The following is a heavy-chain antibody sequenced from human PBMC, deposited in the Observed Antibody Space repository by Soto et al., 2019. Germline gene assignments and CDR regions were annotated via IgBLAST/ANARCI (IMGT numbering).Heavy chain of an antibody. CDR1: GFTFSSYA. Sequence: SLRRSCAASGFTFSSYAMNWGRQAPGKGLEWVSGISGSGGSTYYADSVKGRCTISRDNSKNTQYLQMKSLRAEETAVSYCAYARSTVVFGFWGQGTLVTVT. V-gene: IGHV3-23*01. CDR3: AYARSTVVFGF. J-gene: IGHJ4*02. D-gene: IGHD3-22*01. CDR2: ISGSGGST.